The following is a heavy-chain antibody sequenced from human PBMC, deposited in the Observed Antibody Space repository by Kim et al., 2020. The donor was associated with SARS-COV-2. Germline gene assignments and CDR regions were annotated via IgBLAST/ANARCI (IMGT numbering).Heavy chain of an antibody. CDR2: IYSQINNSET. D-gene: IGHD1-26*01. CDR1: GVSLSGSA. V-gene: IGHV3-73*01. CDR3: ARPDFIYHGTTDY. Sequence: GGSLRLSCAGSGVSLSGSAVHWVRQASGKGLEWIGRIYSQINNSETAYAASVKGRFTLSRDDSQNTVHLQMNSLTTEDTAIYYCARPDFIYHGTTDYWGQGTLVTVSP. J-gene: IGHJ4*02.